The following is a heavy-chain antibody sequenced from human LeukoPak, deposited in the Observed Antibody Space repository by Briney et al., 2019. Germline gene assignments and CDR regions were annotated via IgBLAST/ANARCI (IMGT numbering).Heavy chain of an antibody. CDR3: ARRKEAFDI. CDR2: IYPGDSDT. J-gene: IGHJ3*02. CDR1: GYRITSYW. V-gene: IGHV5-51*01. Sequence: GESLKIFFKASGYRITSYWISYLRHMPRKGLEWMGIIYPGDSDTRYSPSFQGQVTISADKSISTAYLQWSSLKASDTAMYYCARRKEAFDIWGQGTMVTASS.